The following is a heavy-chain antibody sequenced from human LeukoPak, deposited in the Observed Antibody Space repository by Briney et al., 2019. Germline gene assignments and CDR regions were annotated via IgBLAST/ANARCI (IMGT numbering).Heavy chain of an antibody. CDR2: IDRGGNSL. V-gene: IGHV3-7*01. J-gene: IGHJ4*02. Sequence: GGSLRLSCAASGFSLSNNWMTWVRQAPGKGLEWVANIDRGGNSLFYADSVRGRFTISRDNVKNSLYLHMNSLRAEDTAVYYCARELGCSGGSCYPYYFDYWGQGTLVTVSS. CDR3: ARELGCSGGSCYPYYFDY. CDR1: GFSLSNNW. D-gene: IGHD2-15*01.